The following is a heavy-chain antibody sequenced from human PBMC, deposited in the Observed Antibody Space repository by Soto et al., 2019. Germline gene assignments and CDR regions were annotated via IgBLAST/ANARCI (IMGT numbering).Heavy chain of an antibody. D-gene: IGHD4-17*01. CDR2: ISYDGSNK. CDR3: ARESSRDYGLDY. V-gene: IGHV3-30-3*01. Sequence: PGGSLSLSCAASGFTFSSYAMHWVRQAPGKGLEWVAVISYDGSNKYYADSVKGRFTISRDNSKNTLYLLMNSLRAEDTAVYYCARESSRDYGLDYWGQGTLVTVSS. J-gene: IGHJ4*02. CDR1: GFTFSSYA.